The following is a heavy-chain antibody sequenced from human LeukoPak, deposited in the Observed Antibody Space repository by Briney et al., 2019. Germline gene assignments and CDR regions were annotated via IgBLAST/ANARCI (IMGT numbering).Heavy chain of an antibody. CDR2: INPNSGGA. Sequence: GASVKVSCKASGYIFSGYYMHWLRQAPGQGLEWMGWINPNSGGADYAQKFQGRVTMTRDTSISTAYMALSRLRSDDTAVYYCARDRSPAPGRSYGRGHFDYWGQGTLVTVSS. CDR1: GYIFSGYY. D-gene: IGHD5-18*01. V-gene: IGHV1-2*02. CDR3: ARDRSPAPGRSYGRGHFDY. J-gene: IGHJ4*02.